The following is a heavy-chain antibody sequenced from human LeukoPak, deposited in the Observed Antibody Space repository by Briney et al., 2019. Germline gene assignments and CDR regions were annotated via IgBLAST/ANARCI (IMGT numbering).Heavy chain of an antibody. J-gene: IGHJ4*02. V-gene: IGHV3-23*01. CDR2: ISGSGGST. Sequence: RGSLRLSCAASGFTFSSYAMSWVRQAPGKGLEWVSAISGSGGSTYYADSVKGRFTISRDNSKNTLYLQMNSLRAEDTAVYYCAKSRFRSSVNFDYWGQGTLVTVSS. CDR3: AKSRFRSSVNFDY. D-gene: IGHD5/OR15-5a*01. CDR1: GFTFSSYA.